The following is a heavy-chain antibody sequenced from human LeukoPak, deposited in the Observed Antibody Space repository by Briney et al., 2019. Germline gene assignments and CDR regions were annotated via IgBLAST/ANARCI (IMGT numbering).Heavy chain of an antibody. J-gene: IGHJ6*03. CDR2: IYTSENT. CDR1: GGSIGSYY. V-gene: IGHV4-4*07. CDR3: AREGDYGDYSKSFYYMDV. Sequence: SETLSLTCTASGGSIGSYYWSWIRQPPGKGLEWIARIYTSENTDYNPSLKSRVTMSVDMSTSQFSLRLTSVTAADTAVYYCAREGDYGDYSKSFYYMDVWGKGTTVTVSS. D-gene: IGHD4-17*01.